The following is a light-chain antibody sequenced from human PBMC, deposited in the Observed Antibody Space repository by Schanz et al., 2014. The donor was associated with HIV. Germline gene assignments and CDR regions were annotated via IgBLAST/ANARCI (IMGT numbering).Light chain of an antibody. CDR2: EVT. CDR1: SGDVGPYDY. V-gene: IGLV2-8*01. CDR3: SSYAGNNNGV. Sequence: QSALTQPASVSGSPGQSITISCTGSSGDVGPYDYVSWYQQHPGKAPKLMIYEVTKRPSGVPDRFSGSKSGNTASLTVSGLQAEDEADYYCSSYAGNNNGVFGGGTKLTVL. J-gene: IGLJ3*02.